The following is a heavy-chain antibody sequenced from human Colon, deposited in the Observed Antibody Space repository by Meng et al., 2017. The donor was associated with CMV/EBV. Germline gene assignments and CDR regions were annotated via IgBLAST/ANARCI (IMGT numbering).Heavy chain of an antibody. V-gene: IGHV4-34*01. CDR3: ARGGGTPIRGVLPFDF. CDR2: IDHTGST. J-gene: IGHJ4*02. CDR1: GGSFSPYY. D-gene: IGHD3-10*01. Sequence: QVQLQQRGAGLLKPSETLSLTCALYGGSFSPYYWSWIRQSPGKGLEWIAEIDHTGSTNYNPSLKSRVTISIDTSNSHFSLNLTSATAADTAVYYCARGGGTPIRGVLPFDFWGQGTLVTVSS.